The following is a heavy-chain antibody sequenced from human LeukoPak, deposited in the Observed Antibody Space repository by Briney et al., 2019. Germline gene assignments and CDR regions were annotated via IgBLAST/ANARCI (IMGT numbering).Heavy chain of an antibody. CDR1: GFTFSSYG. Sequence: PGGSLRLSCAASGFTFSSYGMSWVRQAPGKGLEWVSGISASGGSTYCADSVKVRFTISRDNSKNTLYLQMNSLRAEDTAVYYCAKVPIWLKRSFDYWGQGILVTVSS. D-gene: IGHD3-10*01. CDR3: AKVPIWLKRSFDY. CDR2: ISASGGST. V-gene: IGHV3-23*01. J-gene: IGHJ4*02.